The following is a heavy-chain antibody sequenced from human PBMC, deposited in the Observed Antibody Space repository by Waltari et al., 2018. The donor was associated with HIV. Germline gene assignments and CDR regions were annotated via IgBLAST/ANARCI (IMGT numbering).Heavy chain of an antibody. CDR1: GATFQRHA. D-gene: IGHD3-22*01. V-gene: IGHV3-23*04. CDR3: AKDFDTSGLPYVVIDS. J-gene: IGHJ4*02. CDR2: IRGSGSQT. Sequence: EVKLVQSGGGLVQPGGSLRLSCEASGATFQRHAMSWVRRAPGKGLQWVSTIRGSGSQTYYAESAKGRFAISRDNSEDTLILQMTRLRVEDTALYFCAKDFDTSGLPYVVIDSWGQGTLVTVSS.